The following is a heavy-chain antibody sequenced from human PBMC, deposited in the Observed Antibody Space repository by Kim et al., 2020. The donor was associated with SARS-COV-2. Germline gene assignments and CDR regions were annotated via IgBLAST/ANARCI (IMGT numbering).Heavy chain of an antibody. CDR1: GYSFTSYW. CDR2: IYPGDSDT. J-gene: IGHJ6*02. Sequence: GESLKISCKGSGYSFTSYWIGWVRQMPGKGLEWMGIIYPGDSDTRYSPSFQGQVTISADKSISTAYLQWSSLKASDTAMYYCARWGQQLETNYYYYYGMDVWGQGTTVTVSS. D-gene: IGHD6-13*01. V-gene: IGHV5-51*01. CDR3: ARWGQQLETNYYYYYGMDV.